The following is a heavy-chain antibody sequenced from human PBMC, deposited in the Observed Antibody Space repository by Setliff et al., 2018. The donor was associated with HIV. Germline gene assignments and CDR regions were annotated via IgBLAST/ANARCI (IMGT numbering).Heavy chain of an antibody. Sequence: GASVKVSCKASGGTFSSYAINWVRQATGQGLEWMGWMNPNSGNTGYAQKFQGRVTMTRNTSIRTAYMELSSPGSEDTAVYYCARDWEARADYYDTSGQAQYFQHWGQGTLVTVSS. CDR1: GGTFSSYA. CDR3: ARDWEARADYYDTSGQAQYFQH. J-gene: IGHJ1*01. V-gene: IGHV1-8*02. D-gene: IGHD3-22*01. CDR2: MNPNSGNT.